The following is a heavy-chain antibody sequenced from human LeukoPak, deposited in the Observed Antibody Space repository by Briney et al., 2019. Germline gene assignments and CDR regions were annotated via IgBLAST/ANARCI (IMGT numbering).Heavy chain of an antibody. D-gene: IGHD3-22*01. J-gene: IGHJ3*02. CDR2: ISWNSGSR. CDR3: AKVSHYDRGAFDI. CDR1: GFTFDDYA. Sequence: GGSLRLSCAASGFTFDDYARHWVRQAPGKGLEGVSGISWNSGSRGYADSVKGRFTISRDNAKNSLYLQMNSLRAEDTALYYCAKVSHYDRGAFDIWGQGTMVTVSS. V-gene: IGHV3-9*01.